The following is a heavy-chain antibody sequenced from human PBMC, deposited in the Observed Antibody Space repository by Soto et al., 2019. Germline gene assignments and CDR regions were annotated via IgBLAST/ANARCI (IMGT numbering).Heavy chain of an antibody. Sequence: QVQLVQSGAEVKKPGSSLKVSCKASGGTFSSYAISWVRQAPGQGLEWMGGIIPIFGTANYAQKFQGRVTINADESTSTAYMELSSLRSEDTAVYYCARSFGGGYSYGYSFDYWGQGTLVTVSS. V-gene: IGHV1-69*01. CDR3: ARSFGGGYSYGYSFDY. CDR2: IIPIFGTA. J-gene: IGHJ4*02. CDR1: GGTFSSYA. D-gene: IGHD5-18*01.